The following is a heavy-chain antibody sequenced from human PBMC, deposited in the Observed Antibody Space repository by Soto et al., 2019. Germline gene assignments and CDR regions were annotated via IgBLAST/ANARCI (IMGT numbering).Heavy chain of an antibody. Sequence: QVQLQESGPGLVKPSETLSLTCTVSGGSISSYYWSWIRQPPGKGLEWIGYIYYSGSTNYNPSLKSRVTISVDTSKNQFSLKLSSVTAADTAVYYCARLALGYCIGGSCYSRGGYFDYWGQGTLVTVSS. V-gene: IGHV4-59*01. J-gene: IGHJ4*02. D-gene: IGHD2-15*01. CDR2: IYYSGST. CDR1: GGSISSYY. CDR3: ARLALGYCIGGSCYSRGGYFDY.